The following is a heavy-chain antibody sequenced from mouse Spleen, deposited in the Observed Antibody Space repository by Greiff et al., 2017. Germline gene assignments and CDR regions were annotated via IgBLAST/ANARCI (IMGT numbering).Heavy chain of an antibody. CDR2: INYDGSST. D-gene: IGHD2-10*02. CDR3: ARDRYGDFDY. V-gene: IGHV5-16*01. J-gene: IGHJ2*01. CDR1: GFTFSDYY. Sequence: EVMLVESEGGLVQPGSSMKLSCTASGFTFSDYYMAWVRQVPEKGLEWVANINYDGSSTYYLDSLKSRFIISRDNAKNILYLQMSSLKSEDTATYYCARDRYGDFDYWGQGTTLTVSS.